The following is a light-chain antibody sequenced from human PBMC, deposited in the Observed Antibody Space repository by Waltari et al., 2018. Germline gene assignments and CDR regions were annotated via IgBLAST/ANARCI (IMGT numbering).Light chain of an antibody. Sequence: CRASQSVSGNLAWYQQKPGQAPRLLIYGASTVATGIPARFSGSASGTEFTLTISSLQSEDSAVYYCQQYYDWRRVTFGQGTRLEIK. J-gene: IGKJ5*01. CDR1: QSVSGN. V-gene: IGKV3D-15*01. CDR2: GAS. CDR3: QQYYDWRRVT.